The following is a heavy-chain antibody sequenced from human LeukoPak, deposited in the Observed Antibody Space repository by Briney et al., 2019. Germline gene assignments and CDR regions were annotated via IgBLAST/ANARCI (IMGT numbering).Heavy chain of an antibody. CDR1: GFTFTNHW. J-gene: IGHJ4*02. CDR3: ARSLWSGYYIHY. CDR2: IKPDGSDT. Sequence: GGSLRLSCGASGFTFTNHWSHWVRQAPGKGLVWVSRIKPDGSDTNYADSVKGRFTISSDNDENSLYLQMNSLIAEDTAVYYYARSLWSGYYIHYWGQGTLVTVSA. D-gene: IGHD3-3*01. V-gene: IGHV3-74*01.